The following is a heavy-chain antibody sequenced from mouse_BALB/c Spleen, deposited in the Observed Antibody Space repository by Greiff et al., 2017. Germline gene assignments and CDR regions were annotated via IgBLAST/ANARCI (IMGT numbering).Heavy chain of an antibody. CDR1: GYTFTSYV. V-gene: IGHV1-14*01. D-gene: IGHD2-4*01. CDR2: INPYNDGT. Sequence: VQLQQSGPELVKPGASVKMSCKASGYTFTSYVMHWVKQKPGQGLEWIGYINPYNDGTKYNEKFKGKATLTSDKSSSTAYMELSSLTSEDSAVYYCARSTYYDYDYAMDYWGQGTSVTVSS. CDR3: ARSTYYDYDYAMDY. J-gene: IGHJ4*01.